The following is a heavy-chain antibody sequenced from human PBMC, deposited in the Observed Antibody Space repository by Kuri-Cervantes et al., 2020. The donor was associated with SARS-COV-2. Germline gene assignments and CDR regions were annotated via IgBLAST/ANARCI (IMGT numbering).Heavy chain of an antibody. CDR1: GFTFSGHW. CDR3: VRDGDHWNFDY. J-gene: IGHJ4*02. D-gene: IGHD1-1*01. CDR2: INPDGGYT. V-gene: IGHV3-74*01. Sequence: GESLKISCAASGFTFSGHWIHWVRQAPGKGLVWVSRINPDGGYTNNADSVKGRFTLSRDNAKNMLFLQMNSLRAEDTAAYYCVRDGDHWNFDYWGQGTLVTVSS.